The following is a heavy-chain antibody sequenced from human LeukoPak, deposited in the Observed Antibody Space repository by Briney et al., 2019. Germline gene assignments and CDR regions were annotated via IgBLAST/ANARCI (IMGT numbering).Heavy chain of an antibody. CDR3: ARAGYCSGGSCYEYEYYFDY. Sequence: GRSLRLSCAASGFTFSSYGMHWVRQAPGKGLEWVAVIWYDGSNKYYADSVKGRFTISRDNSKNTLYLQMNSLRAEDTAVYYCARAGYCSGGSCYEYEYYFDYWGQGTLVTVSS. CDR2: IWYDGSNK. D-gene: IGHD2-15*01. J-gene: IGHJ4*02. V-gene: IGHV3-33*01. CDR1: GFTFSSYG.